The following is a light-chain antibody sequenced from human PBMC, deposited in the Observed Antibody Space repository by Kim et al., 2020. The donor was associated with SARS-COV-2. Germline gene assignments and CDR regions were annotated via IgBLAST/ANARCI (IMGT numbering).Light chain of an antibody. CDR2: VAS. J-gene: IGKJ4*01. V-gene: IGKV1-17*03. Sequence: ASVGDRITITCRASQGISNYLAWFQQKPGKAPKRLVYVASSLQSGVPSRFSGSASGTEFALTISSLQPEDFATYYCLQHNTYPRLTFGGGTKVEI. CDR3: LQHNTYPRLT. CDR1: QGISNY.